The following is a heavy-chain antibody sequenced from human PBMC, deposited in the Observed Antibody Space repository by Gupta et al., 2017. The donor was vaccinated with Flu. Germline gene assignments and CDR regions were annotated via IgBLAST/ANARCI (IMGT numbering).Heavy chain of an antibody. J-gene: IGHJ4*02. CDR2: IISSAVT. CDR1: GFTLSSYD. CDR3: ARGHWAN. V-gene: IGHV3-48*03. Sequence: EVQLVESGGGLVQPGGSLRLSCAASGFTLSSYDMSWVRQAPGRGLEWVSFIISSAVTYYGDPVRGRFTISRDKAKNSLYLQMSGLRDEDKDVYYCARGHWANWGQGTRGTVSS. D-gene: IGHD3-16*01.